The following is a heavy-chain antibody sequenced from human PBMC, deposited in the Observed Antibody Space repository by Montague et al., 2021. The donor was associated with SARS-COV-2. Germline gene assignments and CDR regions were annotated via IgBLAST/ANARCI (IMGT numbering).Heavy chain of an antibody. Sequence: SETLSLTCAVYGGSLSGYYWSWIRQPPGKGLEWIGEITHSGSTNYNPSLKSRVTISLDTSTNQFSLKLSSVTAADTAVYYCARGRYSSSWYGTKYYFDYWGQGTLVTVSS. CDR3: ARGRYSSSWYGTKYYFDY. J-gene: IGHJ4*02. D-gene: IGHD6-13*01. CDR1: GGSLSGYY. V-gene: IGHV4-34*01. CDR2: ITHSGST.